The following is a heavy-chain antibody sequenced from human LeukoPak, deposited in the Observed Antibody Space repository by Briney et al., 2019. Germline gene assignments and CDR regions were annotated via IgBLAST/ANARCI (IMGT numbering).Heavy chain of an antibody. CDR2: LYNTGNA. CDR1: GFTVNSNY. CDR3: ARLTADGRLYFVD. V-gene: IGHV3-53*01. J-gene: IGHJ4*02. D-gene: IGHD6-13*01. Sequence: GGSLRLSCAASGFTVNSNYLSWVRQAPGKGLEWVSTLYNTGNAYYANSVKGRFSISRDNSKNTLFLQMNSLRAEDTAVYYCARLTADGRLYFVDWGPGTLVTVSS.